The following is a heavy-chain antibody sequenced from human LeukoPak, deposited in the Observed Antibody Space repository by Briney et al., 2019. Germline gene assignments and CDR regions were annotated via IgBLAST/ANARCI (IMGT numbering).Heavy chain of an antibody. D-gene: IGHD6-13*01. V-gene: IGHV4-38-2*02. CDR2: LYHSGST. CDR3: ARGVGSSWYSYYYYMDV. Sequence: SETLSLTCTVSGYSISSGYYWGWIRQPPGKGLEWIGSLYHSGSTYYNPSLKSRVTISVDTSKNQFSLKLSSVTAADTAVYYCARGVGSSWYSYYYYMDVWGKGTTVTISS. J-gene: IGHJ6*03. CDR1: GYSISSGYY.